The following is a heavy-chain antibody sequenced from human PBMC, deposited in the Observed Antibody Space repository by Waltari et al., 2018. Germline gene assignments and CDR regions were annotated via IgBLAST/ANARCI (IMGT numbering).Heavy chain of an antibody. CDR2: INAGNGNT. CDR3: ARDNLGPDGSPGGFDY. CDR1: GYTFTSYA. Sequence: AEVKKPGASVKVSCKASGYTFTSYAMHWVRQAPGQRLEWMGWINAGNGNTKYSQEFQGRVTITRDTSASTAYMELSSLRSEDMAVYYCARDNLGPDGSPGGFDYWGQGTLVIVSS. V-gene: IGHV1-3*03. D-gene: IGHD1-26*01. J-gene: IGHJ4*02.